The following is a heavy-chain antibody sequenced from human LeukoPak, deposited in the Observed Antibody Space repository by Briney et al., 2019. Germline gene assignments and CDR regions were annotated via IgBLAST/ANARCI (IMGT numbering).Heavy chain of an antibody. CDR1: GFTFSDYY. CDR2: ISTSSSYT. J-gene: IGHJ4*02. Sequence: KPGGSLRLSCAASGFTFSDYYMSWIRQAPGKGLEWVSYISTSSSYTNYADSVKGRFTISRDNAKNSLYLQMNSLRAEDTAVYYCGRDRGDSYSSGDYWGQGTLVTVSS. V-gene: IGHV3-11*06. CDR3: GRDRGDSYSSGDY. D-gene: IGHD6-19*01.